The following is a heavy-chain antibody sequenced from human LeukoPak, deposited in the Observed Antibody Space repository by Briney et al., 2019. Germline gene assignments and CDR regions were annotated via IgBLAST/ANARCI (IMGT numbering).Heavy chain of an antibody. J-gene: IGHJ4*02. CDR1: GFTFSSNG. Sequence: GGSLRLSCAASGFTFSSNGMHWVRQAPGKGLEWVAVISYDGSNKYYADSVRGRFTISRDNSKNTLYLQMNSLRGEDSAVYYCAKDPTCTSAVCHYFQYWGQGTLVTVSS. D-gene: IGHD2-8*01. V-gene: IGHV3-30*18. CDR2: ISYDGSNK. CDR3: AKDPTCTSAVCHYFQY.